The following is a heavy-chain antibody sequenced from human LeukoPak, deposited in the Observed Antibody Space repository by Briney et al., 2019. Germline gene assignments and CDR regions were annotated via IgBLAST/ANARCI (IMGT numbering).Heavy chain of an antibody. Sequence: GGSLRLSCEASGLSVSESLIHWVRQASGKGLEWVGHIKTKSYSYATEYAASLKGRFAISRDDSKNTAYLQMNSLKTEDTAVYYCSVETRLRRLSYYWGQGTLVTVSS. CDR3: SVETRLRRLSYY. CDR2: IKTKSYSYAT. V-gene: IGHV3-73*01. CDR1: GLSVSESL. D-gene: IGHD3-10*01. J-gene: IGHJ4*02.